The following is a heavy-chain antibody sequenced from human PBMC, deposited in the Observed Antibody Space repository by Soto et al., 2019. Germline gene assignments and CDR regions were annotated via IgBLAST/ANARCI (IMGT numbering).Heavy chain of an antibody. D-gene: IGHD6-19*01. CDR1: GYTFTSYY. J-gene: IGHJ6*02. V-gene: IGHV1-46*01. Sequence: QVQLVQSGAEVKKPGASVKVSCKASGYTFTSYYMHWVRQAPGQGLEWMGIINPSGGSTSYAQKCQGRVTVTRVTSTGTVYMELSSLRSEDTAVYNCARDMEQWLVHWYYYYGMDVCGQGTTVTVSS. CDR3: ARDMEQWLVHWYYYYGMDV. CDR2: INPSGGST.